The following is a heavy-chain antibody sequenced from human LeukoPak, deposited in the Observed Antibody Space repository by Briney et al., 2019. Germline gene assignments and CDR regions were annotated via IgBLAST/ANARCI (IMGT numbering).Heavy chain of an antibody. J-gene: IGHJ5*02. CDR3: ARGIHVVVPAASPYGWFDP. CDR2: IYYSGST. V-gene: IGHV4-61*01. D-gene: IGHD2-2*01. CDR1: GGSISSGSYY. Sequence: SETLSLTCTVSGGSISSGSYYWSWIRQPPGKGLEWIGYIYYSGSTDYNPSLKSRVTISVDTSKNQFSLKLSSVTAADTAVYYCARGIHVVVPAASPYGWFDPWGQGTLVTVSS.